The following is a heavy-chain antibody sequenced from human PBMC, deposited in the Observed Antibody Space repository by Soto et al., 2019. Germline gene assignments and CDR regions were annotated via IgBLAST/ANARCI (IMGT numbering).Heavy chain of an antibody. CDR1: GFPFSMSA. V-gene: IGHV3-23*01. D-gene: IGHD6-6*01. J-gene: IGHJ4*02. Sequence: LSCAASGFPFSMSAMTWVRQAPGKGLEWVSTTGLNGRTTYYADSVKGRFTVSRDNTKNTLDLQMASLRAEDTAVYYYATVHSTSRSFDYWGQGTLVTVSS. CDR3: ATVHSTSRSFDY. CDR2: TGLNGRTT.